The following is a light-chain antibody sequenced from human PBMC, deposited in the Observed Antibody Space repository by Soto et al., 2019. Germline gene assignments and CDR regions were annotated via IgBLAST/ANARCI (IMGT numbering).Light chain of an antibody. J-gene: IGLJ1*01. CDR1: SLNIGAGYD. V-gene: IGLV1-40*01. Sequence: QSVLTQPPSVSGAPGQRVTISCTGSSLNIGAGYDVHWYQQLPGTAPKLLIYGNSNRPSGVPDRFSGSKSGTSASLAITGLQAEDEADYYCQSYDSSLRGSYVFGTGTTVTVL. CDR3: QSYDSSLRGSYV. CDR2: GNS.